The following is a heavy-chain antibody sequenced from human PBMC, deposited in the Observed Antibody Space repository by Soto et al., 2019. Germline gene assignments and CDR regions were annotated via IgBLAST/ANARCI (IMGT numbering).Heavy chain of an antibody. V-gene: IGHV4-59*08. J-gene: IGHJ4*02. CDR1: GGFI. CDR3: ARLQFYGDTAMAPFDY. D-gene: IGHD5-18*01. CDR2: IYYSGST. Sequence: SETLSLTCTVSGGFIWGWIRQSPGKGLEWIGYIYYSGSTNYNPSLKSRVTISVDTSKNQFSLKLSSVTAADTAMYYCARLQFYGDTAMAPFDYWGQGTLVTVSS.